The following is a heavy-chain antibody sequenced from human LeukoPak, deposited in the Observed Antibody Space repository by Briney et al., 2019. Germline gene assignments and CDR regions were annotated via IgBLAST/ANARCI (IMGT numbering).Heavy chain of an antibody. J-gene: IGHJ6*03. D-gene: IGHD7-27*01. CDR3: ARNTGEYYYYMDV. Sequence: ASVKVSRKASGYTFTSYGISWVRQAPGQGLEWMGWISAYNGNTNYAQKFQGRVTITTDESTSTAYMELSSLRSEDTAVYYCARNTGEYYYYMDVWGKGTTVTVSS. CDR2: ISAYNGNT. V-gene: IGHV1-18*01. CDR1: GYTFTSYG.